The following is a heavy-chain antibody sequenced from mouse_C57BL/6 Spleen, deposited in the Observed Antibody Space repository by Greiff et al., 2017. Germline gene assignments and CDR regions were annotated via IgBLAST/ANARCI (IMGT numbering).Heavy chain of an antibody. Sequence: EVQVVESGPGLVKPSQSLSLTCSVTGYSITSGYYWNWIRQFPGNKLEWMGYISYDGSNNYNPSLKNRISITRDTSKNQFFLKLNSVTTEDTATYYCAREGPTGTWDYWGQGTTLTVSS. J-gene: IGHJ2*01. CDR2: ISYDGSN. D-gene: IGHD4-1*01. CDR3: AREGPTGTWDY. V-gene: IGHV3-6*01. CDR1: GYSITSGYY.